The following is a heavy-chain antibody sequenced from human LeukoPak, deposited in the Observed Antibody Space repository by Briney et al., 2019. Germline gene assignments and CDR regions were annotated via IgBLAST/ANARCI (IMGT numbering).Heavy chain of an antibody. Sequence: GGSLRLSCAASGFTFSDYYMSWVRQAPGKGLEWVSVIYSGGSTYYADSVKGRFTISRDNSKNTLYLQMNSLRAEDTAVYYCARERDSSGFETYWGQGTLVTVSS. V-gene: IGHV3-53*01. J-gene: IGHJ4*02. D-gene: IGHD6-19*01. CDR3: ARERDSSGFETY. CDR2: IYSGGST. CDR1: GFTFSDYY.